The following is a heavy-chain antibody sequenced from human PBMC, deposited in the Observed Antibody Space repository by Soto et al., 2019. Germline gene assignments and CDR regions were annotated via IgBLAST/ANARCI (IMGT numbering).Heavy chain of an antibody. V-gene: IGHV3-30*18. J-gene: IGHJ4*02. CDR1: GFTFSSYG. Sequence: QVQLVESGGGVVRPGRSLRLSCAASGFTFSSYGMHWVRQAPGKGLEWVAVISYDGSNKYYADSVKGRFTISRDNSKNTLYLQGNSLRAEDTAVYYCAKEPLSSSSPDFDYWGQGTLVTVSS. CDR3: AKEPLSSSSPDFDY. CDR2: ISYDGSNK. D-gene: IGHD6-13*01.